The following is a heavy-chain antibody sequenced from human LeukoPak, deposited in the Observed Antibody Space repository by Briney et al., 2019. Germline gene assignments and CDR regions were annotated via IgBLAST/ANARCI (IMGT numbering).Heavy chain of an antibody. J-gene: IGHJ4*02. CDR2: IIPIFGTA. CDR1: GGTFSSYA. Sequence: ASVKVSCKASGGTFSSYAISWVRQAPGQGLEWMGGIIPIFGTANYAQKFQGRVTITADESTSTAYMELSSLRSEDTAVYYCAGNYYGSGSYPDYWGQGTLVTVSS. CDR3: AGNYYGSGSYPDY. V-gene: IGHV1-69*01. D-gene: IGHD3-10*01.